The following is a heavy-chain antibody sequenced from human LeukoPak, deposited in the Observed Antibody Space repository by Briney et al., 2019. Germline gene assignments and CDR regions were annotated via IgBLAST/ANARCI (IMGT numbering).Heavy chain of an antibody. D-gene: IGHD3-16*02. CDR3: ARPTTYYDYVWGSYRSWYYFDY. V-gene: IGHV4-39*01. CDR1: GGSISSSSYY. Sequence: SETLSLTCTVSGGSISSSSYYWGRIRQTPGKGLEWIGSMFYSGSTYHNPSLKSRVTISVDTSKNQFSLRLRSVTAADTAVYYCARPTTYYDYVWGSYRSWYYFDYWGQGTLVTVSS. J-gene: IGHJ4*02. CDR2: MFYSGST.